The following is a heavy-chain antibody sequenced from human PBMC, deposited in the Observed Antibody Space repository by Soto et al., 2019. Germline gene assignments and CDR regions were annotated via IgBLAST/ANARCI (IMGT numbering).Heavy chain of an antibody. CDR3: ARAFCLNGVCYRIPGTMDV. CDR2: LSFDGTIK. V-gene: IGHV3-30*04. J-gene: IGHJ6*04. D-gene: IGHD2-8*01. Sequence: QVQLVESGGGVVQPGGSLRLSCSASGFSFSSSAMHWVRQAPGKGLEWVAALSFDGTIKYYTDSVKARFTVSRDNSNNTLILQMNSLRAEDTALYYCARAFCLNGVCYRIPGTMDVWGKGTTVSVSS. CDR1: GFSFSSSA.